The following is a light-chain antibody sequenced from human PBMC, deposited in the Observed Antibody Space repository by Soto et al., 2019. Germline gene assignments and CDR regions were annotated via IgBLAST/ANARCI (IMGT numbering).Light chain of an antibody. V-gene: IGLV1-40*01. CDR2: GNS. CDR3: QSYDSSLSGSV. CDR1: SSNIGAGYD. J-gene: IGLJ2*01. Sequence: QSALTQPPSVFRAPGQRVTISCTGSSSNIGAGYDVHWYQQLPGTAPKLLIYGNSNRPSGVPDRFSGSKSGTSASLAITGLQSEDEADYYCQSYDSSLSGSVFGGGTKVTVL.